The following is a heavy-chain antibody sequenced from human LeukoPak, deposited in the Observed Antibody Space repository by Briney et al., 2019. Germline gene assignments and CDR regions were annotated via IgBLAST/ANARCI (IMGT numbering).Heavy chain of an antibody. CDR1: GFTFSNYA. D-gene: IGHD6-6*01. CDR2: ISTTGGTT. CDR3: AKQPQGISSWFDP. V-gene: IGHV3-23*01. Sequence: PGGSLRLSCAASGFTFSNYAMSWVRQAPGKGLEWVSVISTTGGTTYYADSVKGRFTISRDNSKNTLYLQMNNLRVEDTALYYCAKQPQGISSWFDPWGQGTLVTVSS. J-gene: IGHJ5*02.